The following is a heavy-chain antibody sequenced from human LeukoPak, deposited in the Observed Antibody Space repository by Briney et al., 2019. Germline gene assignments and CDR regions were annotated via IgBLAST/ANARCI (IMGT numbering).Heavy chain of an antibody. Sequence: PSQTLSLTCTVSGVSISSGGYYWSWIRQHPGKGLEWIGYIYYSGSTYYNPSLKSRVTISVDTSKNQFPLKLSSVTAADTAVYYCARGRRDIVATKSYYFDYWGQGTLVTVSS. CDR3: ARGRRDIVATKSYYFDY. CDR1: GVSISSGGYY. V-gene: IGHV4-31*03. J-gene: IGHJ4*02. D-gene: IGHD5-12*01. CDR2: IYYSGST.